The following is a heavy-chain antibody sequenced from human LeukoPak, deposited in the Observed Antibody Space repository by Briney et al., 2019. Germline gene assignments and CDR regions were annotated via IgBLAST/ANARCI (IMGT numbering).Heavy chain of an antibody. D-gene: IGHD2-2*01. J-gene: IGHJ5*02. CDR2: ICYSRST. V-gene: IGHV4-59*01. CDR3: ARGSGVVPAALSRYSGYNFKSRYNWFDP. Sequence: SETLSLTCTVSGGSISSYYWSWIRQPPGKGLEWIGYICYSRSTNYNPSLKSRVTISVDTSKNQFSLKLSSVTAADTAVYYCARGSGVVPAALSRYSGYNFKSRYNWFDPWGQGTLVTVSS. CDR1: GGSISSYY.